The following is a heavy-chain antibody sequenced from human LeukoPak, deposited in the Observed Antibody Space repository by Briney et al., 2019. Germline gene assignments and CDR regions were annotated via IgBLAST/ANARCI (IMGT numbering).Heavy chain of an antibody. Sequence: SETLSLTCAVYGGSFNGYYWNWIRQTPGKGLEWIGEINHSGSTNYNPSLKSRVTISVDTSKKRFSLNLTSVTAADTAVYYCARDRVATKPYYFDYWGQGTLVTVSS. CDR2: INHSGST. D-gene: IGHD5-24*01. CDR3: ARDRVATKPYYFDY. CDR1: GGSFNGYY. V-gene: IGHV4-34*01. J-gene: IGHJ4*02.